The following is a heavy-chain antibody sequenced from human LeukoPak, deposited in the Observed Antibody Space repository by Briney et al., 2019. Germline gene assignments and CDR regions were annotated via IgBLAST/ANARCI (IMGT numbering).Heavy chain of an antibody. J-gene: IGHJ5*02. CDR3: AKEVVGATNWFDP. D-gene: IGHD1-26*01. V-gene: IGHV3-23*01. CDR1: GFTFSSYG. CDR2: ISGSGGST. Sequence: PGRSLRLSCAASGFTFSSYGMHWVRQAPGKGLEWVSRISGSGGSTYFADSVKGRFTISRDNSKNTLYLQMNSLRGEDTAIYYCAKEVVGATNWFDPWGQGTLVTVSS.